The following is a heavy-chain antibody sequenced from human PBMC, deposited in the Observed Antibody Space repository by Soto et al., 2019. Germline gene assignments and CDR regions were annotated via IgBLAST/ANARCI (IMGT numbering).Heavy chain of an antibody. CDR1: GGSISSGGDS. D-gene: IGHD5-18*01. V-gene: IGHV4-30-2*01. J-gene: IGHJ3*02. Sequence: SETLSLTCAVSGGSISSGGDSWSLFRQPPGKGLEWIGYIYHSGSTYYNPSLKSRVTISVDRSKSQFSLKLSSVTAADTAVYYCARVWGYSYGLASDIWGQGTMVT. CDR3: ARVWGYSYGLASDI. CDR2: IYHSGST.